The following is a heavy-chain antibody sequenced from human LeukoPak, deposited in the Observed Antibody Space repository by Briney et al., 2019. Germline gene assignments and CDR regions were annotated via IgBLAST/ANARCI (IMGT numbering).Heavy chain of an antibody. V-gene: IGHV1-18*01. J-gene: IGHJ5*02. CDR2: VSTYNGNT. Sequence: ASVKVSCKASGYTFTSYGISWVRQAPGQGLEWMGWVSTYNGNTNYAQKLQGRVTMTTDTSTSTAYMELRSLRSDDTAVYYCARERIGGAYYDFWSGYDTNWFDPWGQGTLVTVSS. CDR1: GYTFTSYG. CDR3: ARERIGGAYYDFWSGYDTNWFDP. D-gene: IGHD3-3*01.